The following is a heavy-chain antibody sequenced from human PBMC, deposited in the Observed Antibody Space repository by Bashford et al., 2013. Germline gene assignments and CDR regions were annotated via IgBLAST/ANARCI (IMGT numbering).Heavy chain of an antibody. Sequence: SGPTLVKPTQTLTLTCTFSGFSLSTSGMCVSWIRQPPGKALEWLALIDWDDDKYYSTSLKTRLTISKDTSKNQVVLTMTNMDPVDTATYYCARIRSEASGSYGPYYYGMDVWGQGTTVTVSS. CDR2: IDWDDDK. J-gene: IGHJ6*02. CDR1: GFSLSTSGMC. V-gene: IGHV2-70*01. D-gene: IGHD1-26*01. CDR3: ARIRSEASGSYGPYYYGMDV.